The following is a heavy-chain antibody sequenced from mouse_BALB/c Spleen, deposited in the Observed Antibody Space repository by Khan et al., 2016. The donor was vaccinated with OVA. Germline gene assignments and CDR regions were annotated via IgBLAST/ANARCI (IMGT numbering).Heavy chain of an antibody. CDR2: ISGDSSTI. Sequence: EVELVESGGGLVQPGGSRKLSCAASGFTFSSYGMHWVRQAPEKGLEWVAYISGDSSTIYYTDTLKGRFTISSDNPKNTLSLQMTSLMSEDTAMYYCATSYYYGYYFDYWGPGTTLTVSS. CDR3: ATSYYYGYYFDY. D-gene: IGHD1-1*01. V-gene: IGHV5-17*02. CDR1: GFTFSSYG. J-gene: IGHJ2*01.